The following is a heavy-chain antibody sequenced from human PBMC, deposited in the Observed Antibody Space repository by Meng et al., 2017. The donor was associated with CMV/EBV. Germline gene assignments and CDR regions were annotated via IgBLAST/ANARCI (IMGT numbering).Heavy chain of an antibody. Sequence: QGTLQREGGGLLQRAETLSLTCAVYGGSFSGYYWSGIGQPPGKGLEWIGEINHSGSTNYNPSLKSRVTISVDTSKNQFSLKLSSVTAADTAVYYCARGVGGWFDPWGQGTLVTVSS. J-gene: IGHJ5*02. CDR3: ARGVGGWFDP. CDR2: INHSGST. V-gene: IGHV4-34*01. D-gene: IGHD1-26*01. CDR1: GGSFSGYY.